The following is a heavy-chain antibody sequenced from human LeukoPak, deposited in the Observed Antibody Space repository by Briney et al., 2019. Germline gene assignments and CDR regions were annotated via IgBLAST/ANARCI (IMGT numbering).Heavy chain of an antibody. CDR2: INSDGSST. D-gene: IGHD6-13*01. Sequence: LAGGSLRLSCAASGFTFSRYYMHWVRQAPGKGLVWVSRINSDGSSTTYADSVKGRFTISRDNAKNTLYLQMNSLKVEDMAVYYCTRVFVGDEYSSSGYWGQGTLVTVSS. CDR3: TRVFVGDEYSSSGY. J-gene: IGHJ4*02. V-gene: IGHV3-74*01. CDR1: GFTFSRYY.